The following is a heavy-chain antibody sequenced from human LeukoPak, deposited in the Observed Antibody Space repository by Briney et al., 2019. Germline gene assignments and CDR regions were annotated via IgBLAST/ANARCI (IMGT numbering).Heavy chain of an antibody. CDR3: ARGFVGPRQDYYYYYMDV. V-gene: IGHV1-69*06. J-gene: IGHJ6*03. Sequence: SVKVSCRASGGTFSSYAISWVRQAPGQGLEWMGGIIPIFGTANYAQKFQGRVTITADKSTSTAYMELSSLRSEDTAVYYCARGFVGPRQDYYYYYMDVWGKGTTVTVSS. CDR1: GGTFSSYA. CDR2: IIPIFGTA. D-gene: IGHD3-16*02.